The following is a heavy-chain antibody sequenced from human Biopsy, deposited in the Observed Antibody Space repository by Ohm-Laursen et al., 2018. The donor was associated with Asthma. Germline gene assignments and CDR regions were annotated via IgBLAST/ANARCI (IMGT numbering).Heavy chain of an antibody. V-gene: IGHV1-24*01. J-gene: IGHJ4*02. CDR2: HDHEEGGT. Sequence: GASVKVSCKISGYSLTDLSMHWVRQAPGQGLEWMGGHDHEEGGTVNARRSQGRVTMTEDTSTDTAYMELSSLSSVDTAVYYCASDFPKDYVRYNFQFWGQGTLVTVSS. CDR3: ASDFPKDYVRYNFQF. D-gene: IGHD4-17*01. CDR1: GYSLTDLS.